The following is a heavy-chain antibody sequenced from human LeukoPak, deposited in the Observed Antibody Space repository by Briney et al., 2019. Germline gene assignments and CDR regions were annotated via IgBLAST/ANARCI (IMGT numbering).Heavy chain of an antibody. CDR1: GYTFTGYY. CDR3: ARDPLRVVVVPAAILGNWFDP. D-gene: IGHD2-2*02. CDR2: INPNSGGT. V-gene: IGHV1-2*02. Sequence: GASVKVSCKASGYTFTGYYMHWVRQAPGQGLEWMGWINPNSGGTNYAQKFQGRVTMTRDTSISTAYMELSRLRSDDTAVYYYARDPLRVVVVPAAILGNWFDPWGQGTLVTVSS. J-gene: IGHJ5*02.